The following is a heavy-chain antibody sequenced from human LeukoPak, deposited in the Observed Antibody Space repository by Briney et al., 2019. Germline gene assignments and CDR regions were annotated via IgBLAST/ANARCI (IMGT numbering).Heavy chain of an antibody. CDR1: GFTFSSYA. D-gene: IGHD3-10*01. CDR3: HWFGEASHDY. J-gene: IGHJ4*02. V-gene: IGHV3-64*01. Sequence: PGGSLRLSCAASGFTFSSYAMHWVRQAPGKGLEYVSAISSNGGSTYYANSVKGRFTISRDNSKNTLYLQMGSLRAEDMAVYYCHWFGEASHDYWGQGTLVTVSS. CDR2: ISSNGGST.